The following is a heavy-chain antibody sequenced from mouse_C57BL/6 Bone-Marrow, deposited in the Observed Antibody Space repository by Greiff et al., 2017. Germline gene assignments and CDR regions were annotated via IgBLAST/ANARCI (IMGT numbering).Heavy chain of an antibody. J-gene: IGHJ4*01. CDR1: GYTFTSYW. V-gene: IGHV1-59*01. D-gene: IGHD4-1*01. CDR2: IDPSDSYT. Sequence: QVQLQQPGAELVRPGTSVKLSCKASGYTFTSYWMHWVKQRPGQGLEWIGVIDPSDSYTNYNQKFKGEATLTVDTSSSTAYMQLSSLTSEDSAVYYCARSWDEAMDYWGQGTSVTVSS. CDR3: ARSWDEAMDY.